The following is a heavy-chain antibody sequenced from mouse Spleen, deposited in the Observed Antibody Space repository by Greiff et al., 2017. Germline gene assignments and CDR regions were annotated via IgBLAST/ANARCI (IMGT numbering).Heavy chain of an antibody. J-gene: IGHJ4*01. CDR1: GYTFTSYW. CDR2: INPSSGYT. D-gene: IGHD1-1*01. Sequence: VQLQQSGAELAKPGASVKLSCKASGYTFTSYWMHWVKQRPGQGLEWIGYINPSSGYTKYNQKFKDKATLTADKSSNTAYMQLSSLTYEDSAVYYCAKFYYSYYYAMDYWGQGTSVTVSS. CDR3: AKFYYSYYYAMDY. V-gene: IGHV1-7*01.